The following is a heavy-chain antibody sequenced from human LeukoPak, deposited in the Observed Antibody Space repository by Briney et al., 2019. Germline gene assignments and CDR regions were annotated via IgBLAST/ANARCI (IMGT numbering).Heavy chain of an antibody. CDR2: ISGSGGST. CDR1: GFTFSSYA. CDR3: ARTRYCSGGSCYHSGYYGMDV. Sequence: GGSLRLSCAASGFTFSSYAMSWVRQAPGKGLEWVSAISGSGGSTYYADSVKGRFTISRDNSKNTLYLQMNSLRAEHTAVYNCARTRYCSGGSCYHSGYYGMDVWGQGTTVTVSS. J-gene: IGHJ6*02. V-gene: IGHV3-23*01. D-gene: IGHD2-15*01.